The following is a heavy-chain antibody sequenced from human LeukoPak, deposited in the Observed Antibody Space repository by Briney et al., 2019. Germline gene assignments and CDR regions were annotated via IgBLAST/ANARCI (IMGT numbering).Heavy chain of an antibody. J-gene: IGHJ4*02. CDR3: ARDGGFYDFWSGPPPH. Sequence: GGSLTLSCGASGFPFSSYWIYWVRQAPGKGLEWVSSISSSSSYIYYADSVKGRFTISRDNAKNSLYLQMNSLRAEDTAVYYCARDGGFYDFWSGPPPHWGQGTLVTVSS. CDR2: ISSSSSYI. CDR1: GFPFSSYW. D-gene: IGHD3-3*01. V-gene: IGHV3-21*01.